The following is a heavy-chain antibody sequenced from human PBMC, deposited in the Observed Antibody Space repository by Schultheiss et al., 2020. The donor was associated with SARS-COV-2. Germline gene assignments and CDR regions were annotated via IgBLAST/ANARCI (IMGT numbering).Heavy chain of an antibody. CDR2: ISYDGSNK. CDR1: GFTFSSYA. CDR3: ARGFGILTGYYLSTGFDY. D-gene: IGHD3-9*01. Sequence: GGSLRLSCAASGFTFSSYAMHWVRQAPGKGLEWVAVISYDGSNKYYADSVKGRFTISRDNSKNTLYLQMSSLRAEDTAVYYCARGFGILTGYYLSTGFDYWGQGTLVIVAS. J-gene: IGHJ4*02. V-gene: IGHV3-30*14.